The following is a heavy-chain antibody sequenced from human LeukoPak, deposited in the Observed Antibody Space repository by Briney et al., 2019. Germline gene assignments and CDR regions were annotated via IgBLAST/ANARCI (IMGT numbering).Heavy chain of an antibody. J-gene: IGHJ5*02. V-gene: IGHV1-18*04. CDR3: ARVGYYGSGSYSIDWFDP. D-gene: IGHD3-10*01. CDR2: ISAYNGNT. CDR1: GYTFTSCG. Sequence: ASVKVSCKASGYTFTSCGISWVRQAPGQGIEWMGWISAYNGNTNYAQKLQGRVTMTTDTSTSTAYMELRSLRSDDTAVYYCARVGYYGSGSYSIDWFDPWGQGTLVTVSS.